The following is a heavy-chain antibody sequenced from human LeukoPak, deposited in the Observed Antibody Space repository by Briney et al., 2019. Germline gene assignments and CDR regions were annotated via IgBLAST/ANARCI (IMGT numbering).Heavy chain of an antibody. V-gene: IGHV1-18*01. CDR2: ISAYNGNT. Sequence: ASVRVSCKASGYTFTNYGISWVRQAPGQGLEWMGWISAYNGNTNYAQKLQGRVTMTTDTSTSTVYMELRSLISDDTAVYYCARDSRDVLLWFGEFEYWGQGTLVTVSS. D-gene: IGHD3-10*01. J-gene: IGHJ4*02. CDR1: GYTFTNYG. CDR3: ARDSRDVLLWFGEFEY.